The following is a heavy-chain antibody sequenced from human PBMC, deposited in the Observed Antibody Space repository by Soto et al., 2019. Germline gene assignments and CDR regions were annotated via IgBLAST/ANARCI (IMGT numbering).Heavy chain of an antibody. CDR3: ARQPRYYYMDV. J-gene: IGHJ6*03. Sequence: SETLSLTCTVSGGSINSYYWSWIRQPPGKGLEWIGYVSYIGSTNYNPSLKSRVTISVDTSKNQFSLKLSSVTAADTAVYYCARQPRYYYMDVWGKGTTVTVSS. V-gene: IGHV4-59*08. CDR1: GGSINSYY. CDR2: VSYIGST.